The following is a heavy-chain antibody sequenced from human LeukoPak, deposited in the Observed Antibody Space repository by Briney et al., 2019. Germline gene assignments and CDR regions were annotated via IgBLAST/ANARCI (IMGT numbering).Heavy chain of an antibody. Sequence: SETLSLTCVVSGYPVSSNSYWAWIRQSPGKGLEWIGSIHHGGNTYYNPSLMSRFSMSLDTSKNQCSLNLNPVTAADTAVFYCARWLGNGFDIWGQGTMGTVSS. CDR3: ARWLGNGFDI. J-gene: IGHJ3*02. CDR2: IHHGGNT. D-gene: IGHD6-19*01. CDR1: GYPVSSNSY. V-gene: IGHV4-38-2*01.